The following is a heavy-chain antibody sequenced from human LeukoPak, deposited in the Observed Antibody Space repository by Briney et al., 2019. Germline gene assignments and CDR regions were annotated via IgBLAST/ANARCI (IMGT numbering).Heavy chain of an antibody. V-gene: IGHV1-2*02. J-gene: IGHJ4*02. CDR2: INPNSGET. CDR1: GYTFTDYY. D-gene: IGHD3-22*01. CDR3: ARAPMIVVVFPPRLDF. Sequence: ASAKVSCKTSGYTFTDYYIHWVRQAPRQGLEWMGWINPNSGETNSAQNFQGRVTMTSDTSISTAYMELSSLRSDDTAMYYCARAPMIVVVFPPRLDFWGQGTLVTVSS.